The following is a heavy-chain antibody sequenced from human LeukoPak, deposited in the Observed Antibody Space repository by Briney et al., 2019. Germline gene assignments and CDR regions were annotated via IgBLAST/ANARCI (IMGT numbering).Heavy chain of an antibody. CDR3: ARDTVNHYYYYTDV. J-gene: IGHJ6*03. V-gene: IGHV1-2*02. CDR2: INPNSGST. CDR1: GYTFTGYY. Sequence: GASVKVSCKASGYTFTGYYMHWVRQAPGQGLEWMGWINPNSGSTNYAQKFQGRVTMTRDTSISTAYMELSRLRSDDTAVYYCARDTVNHYYYYTDVWGKGTTVTVSS. D-gene: IGHD4-11*01.